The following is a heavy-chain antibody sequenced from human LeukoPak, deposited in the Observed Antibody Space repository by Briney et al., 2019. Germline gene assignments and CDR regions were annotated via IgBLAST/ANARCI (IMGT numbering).Heavy chain of an antibody. CDR3: AKDRFFYDSGSKAN. D-gene: IGHD3-22*01. J-gene: IGHJ4*02. Sequence: GGSLRLSCAASGFTFSSYWMSWVRQAPGKGLEWVSYISSSGSTIYYADSVKGRFTISRDNAKNSLYLQMNSLRVEDTAFYYCAKDRFFYDSGSKANWGQGTLVTVSS. CDR1: GFTFSSYW. CDR2: ISSSGSTI. V-gene: IGHV3-48*03.